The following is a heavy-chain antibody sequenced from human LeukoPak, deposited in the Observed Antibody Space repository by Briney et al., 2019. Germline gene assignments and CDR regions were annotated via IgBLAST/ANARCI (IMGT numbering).Heavy chain of an antibody. D-gene: IGHD1-26*01. CDR2: ISWNSGDI. Sequence: GRSLRLSCAASGFTFDDYAMPWVRQAPGKGLEWVSGISWNSGDIGYADSVRGRFTISRDNAKDSLYLPMNSLRAEDTDLYYCAKESGSYSSYFDFWGQGTLVSVS. CDR1: GFTFDDYA. V-gene: IGHV3-9*01. CDR3: AKESGSYSSYFDF. J-gene: IGHJ4*02.